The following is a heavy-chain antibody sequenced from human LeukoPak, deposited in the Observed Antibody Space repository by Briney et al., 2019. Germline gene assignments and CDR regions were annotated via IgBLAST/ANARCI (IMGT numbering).Heavy chain of an antibody. CDR3: AKGAMVRGVLDY. Sequence: GGSLRLSCAASGFTFSSYEMNWVRQAPGKGLEGVSTISNSGESTYYADSVKGRFTISRDNSKNTLFLQMNSLRAEDTAVYYCAKGAMVRGVLDYWGQGTLVTVSS. CDR1: GFTFSSYE. D-gene: IGHD3-10*01. CDR2: ISNSGEST. J-gene: IGHJ4*02. V-gene: IGHV3-23*01.